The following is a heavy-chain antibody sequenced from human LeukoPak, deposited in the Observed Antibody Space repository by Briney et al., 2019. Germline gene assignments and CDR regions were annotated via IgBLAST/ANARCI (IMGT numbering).Heavy chain of an antibody. V-gene: IGHV4-38-2*02. Sequence: SETLSLTCTVSGYSISSGYYWGWIRQPPGKGLEWIGSIYYSGSTYYNPSLKSRVTISVDTSKNQFSLKLSSVTAADTAVYYCARIIPMYYYDSSGYSDYWGQGTLVTVSS. CDR3: ARIIPMYYYDSSGYSDY. J-gene: IGHJ4*02. CDR1: GYSISSGYY. CDR2: IYYSGST. D-gene: IGHD3-22*01.